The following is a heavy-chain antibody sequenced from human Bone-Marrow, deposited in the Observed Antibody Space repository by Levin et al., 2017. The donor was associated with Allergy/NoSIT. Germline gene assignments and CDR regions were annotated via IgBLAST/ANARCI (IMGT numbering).Heavy chain of an antibody. J-gene: IGHJ4*02. D-gene: IGHD3-22*01. Sequence: GESLKISCAASGIIFSAHYMDWVRQAPGKGLEWVGRIRNKANRYTTEYAASVKGRFTLSRDDSKNAVYLQMNSLKSEDTAVYYCARGNYDSSGNDYWGQGTLVTVSS. CDR3: ARGNYDSSGNDY. CDR2: IRNKANRYTT. CDR1: GIIFSAHY. V-gene: IGHV3-72*01.